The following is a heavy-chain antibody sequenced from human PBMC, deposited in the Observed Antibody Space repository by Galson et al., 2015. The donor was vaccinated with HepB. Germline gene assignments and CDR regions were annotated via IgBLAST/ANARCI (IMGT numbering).Heavy chain of an antibody. CDR3: ARGVEDYGKYTARRERWRYYYSSADV. J-gene: IGHJ4*02. CDR1: GGTFSSYA. V-gene: IGHV1-69*06. Sequence: SVKVSCKASGGTFSSYAISWVRQAPGQGLEWMGWIIPIFGTANYAQKFQGRVTITADKSTSTAYMELSSLRSEDTAVYYCARGVEDYGKYTARRERWRYYYSSADVWGQGTLVTVSS. D-gene: IGHD4-11*01. CDR2: IIPIFGTA.